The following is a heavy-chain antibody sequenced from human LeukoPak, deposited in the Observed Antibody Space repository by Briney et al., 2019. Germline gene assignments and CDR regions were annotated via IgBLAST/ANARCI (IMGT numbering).Heavy chain of an antibody. CDR1: GFTFSSDS. Sequence: GGSLRLSCAATGFTFSSDSMNWVRQAPGKGLEWVSSISRSSNYIFYADSVKGRFTISRDNAKNSLYLQMNSLRVEDTAVYYCARGGVSIAVTGTGGFDYWGQGTLVTVSS. J-gene: IGHJ4*02. CDR2: ISRSSNYI. V-gene: IGHV3-21*01. CDR3: ARGGVSIAVTGTGGFDY. D-gene: IGHD6-19*01.